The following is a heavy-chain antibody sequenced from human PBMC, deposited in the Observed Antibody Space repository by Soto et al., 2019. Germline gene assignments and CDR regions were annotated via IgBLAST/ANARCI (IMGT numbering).Heavy chain of an antibody. V-gene: IGHV6-1*01. Sequence: SQTLSLTCAISGDSVSSNSAAWNWIRQSPSRGLEWLGRTYYRSKWYNDYAVSVKSRITINPDTSKNQFSLQLNSVTPEDTAVYYCARGVSRFLEWLLYPNDAFDIWGQGTMVTISS. CDR2: TYYRSKWYN. D-gene: IGHD3-3*01. CDR3: ARGVSRFLEWLLYPNDAFDI. CDR1: GDSVSSNSAA. J-gene: IGHJ3*02.